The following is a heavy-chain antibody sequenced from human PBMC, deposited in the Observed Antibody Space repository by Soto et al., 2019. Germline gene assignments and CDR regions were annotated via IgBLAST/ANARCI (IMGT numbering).Heavy chain of an antibody. D-gene: IGHD6-6*01. V-gene: IGHV3-23*01. CDR2: ISGSGGST. J-gene: IGHJ4*02. CDR1: GFTFSSYA. Sequence: GGSLRLSCAASGFTFSSYAMSWVRQAPGKGLEWVSAISGSGGSTYYADSVKGRFTISRDNSKNTLYLQMNSLRAEDTAVYYCAKDRRRFLYSSSGYYFDYWGQGTLVTVSS. CDR3: AKDRRRFLYSSSGYYFDY.